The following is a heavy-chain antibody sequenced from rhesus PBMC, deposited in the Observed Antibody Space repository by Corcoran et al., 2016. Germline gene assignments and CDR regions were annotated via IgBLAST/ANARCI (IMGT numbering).Heavy chain of an antibody. J-gene: IGHJ4*01. V-gene: IGHV4S2*01. CDR3: ARGPMGGAGY. CDR1: GDSISGND. D-gene: IGHD3-34*01. Sequence: QVHLQESGPGLVKPSETLVLTCAVSGDSISGNDWSWIRQAPGKGLEWIGRIVDGGKKTDYNPSLKSRVTISMDTSKNQFFLILNSVTAADTAVYYCARGPMGGAGYWGQGVLVTVSS. CDR2: IVDGGKKT.